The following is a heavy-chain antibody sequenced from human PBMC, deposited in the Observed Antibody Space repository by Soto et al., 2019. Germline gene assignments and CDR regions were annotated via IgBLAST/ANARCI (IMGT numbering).Heavy chain of an antibody. CDR1: GCTFSSYA. D-gene: IGHD3-10*01. J-gene: IGHJ4*02. Sequence: QVQLVESGGGVVQPGRSLRLSCAASGCTFSSYAMHWVRQAPGKGLEWVAVISYDGSNKYYADSVKGRFTISRDNSKNTLYLQMNSLRAEDTAVYYCARDGITMVRGVIITMTMGVDYWGQGTLVTVSS. CDR3: ARDGITMVRGVIITMTMGVDY. V-gene: IGHV3-30-3*01. CDR2: ISYDGSNK.